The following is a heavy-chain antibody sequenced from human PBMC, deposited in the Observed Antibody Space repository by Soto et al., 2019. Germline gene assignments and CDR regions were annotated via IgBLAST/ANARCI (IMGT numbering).Heavy chain of an antibody. V-gene: IGHV3-48*01. D-gene: IGHD2-2*01. CDR3: ASSASPAAY. Sequence: EVQLVESGGGLVQPGGSLRLSCVASGFTFNSYSMNWVRQAPGKGLEWISYINSGSTSVFYADSVKGRFTISRDNAKNSLYLQTNRLRAEDTAVYYCASSASPAAYWGQGTLVTVSS. CDR2: INSGSTSV. CDR1: GFTFNSYS. J-gene: IGHJ4*02.